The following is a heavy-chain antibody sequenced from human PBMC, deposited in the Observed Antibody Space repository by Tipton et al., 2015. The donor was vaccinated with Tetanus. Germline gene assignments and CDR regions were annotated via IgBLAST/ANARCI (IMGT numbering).Heavy chain of an antibody. J-gene: IGHJ6*02. Sequence: GLVKPSETLSLTCTVSGGSTHSFYWTWIRQSAGKGLEWIGRIYSGGSTNYNPSLKSRVTISVDTSKNQFSLRLSSVTAADTAVYYCARDHGITWGGMGYYYGMDVWGQGTTVTVSS. CDR3: ARDHGITWGGMGYYYGMDV. CDR2: IYSGGST. D-gene: IGHD3-16*01. CDR1: GGSTHSFY. V-gene: IGHV4-4*07.